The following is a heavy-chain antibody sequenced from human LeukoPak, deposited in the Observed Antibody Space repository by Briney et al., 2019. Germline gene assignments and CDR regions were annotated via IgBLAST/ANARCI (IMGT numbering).Heavy chain of an antibody. CDR3: ARDRGYSYAYGMDV. CDR2: VFHSGST. CDR1: GVSISSNTYY. J-gene: IGHJ6*02. D-gene: IGHD5-18*01. V-gene: IGHV4-39*07. Sequence: PSETLSLTCSVSGVSISSNTYYWGWIRQPPGKGLQWVGSVFHSGSTHYNPSLQSRVTISIDTSKNQFSLKLSSVTAADTAVYYCARDRGYSYAYGMDVWGQGTTVTVSS.